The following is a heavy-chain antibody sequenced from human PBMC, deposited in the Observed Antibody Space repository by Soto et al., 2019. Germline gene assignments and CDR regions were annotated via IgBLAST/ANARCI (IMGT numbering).Heavy chain of an antibody. V-gene: IGHV3-23*01. D-gene: IGHD3-9*01. CDR1: GFTFSSYA. Sequence: GGSLRLSCAASGFTFSSYAMSWVRQAPGKGLEWVSAISGSGGSTYYADSVKGRFTLSKDNSKNTRYLQMNSLRAEDTAVYYCAKAIYDILTGYSPKFDPWGQGTLVTVSS. CDR3: AKAIYDILTGYSPKFDP. J-gene: IGHJ5*02. CDR2: ISGSGGST.